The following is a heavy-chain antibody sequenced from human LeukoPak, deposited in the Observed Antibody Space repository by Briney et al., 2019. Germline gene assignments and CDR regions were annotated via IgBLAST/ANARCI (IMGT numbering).Heavy chain of an antibody. Sequence: PGGSLRLSCVASGLTVSSYSMNWVRQAPGKGLEWVSYISSSSSTIYYADSVKGRFTISRDNAKNSLDLRMNSLRDEDTAVYYCARARASGRSGFDYWGQGTLVTVSS. V-gene: IGHV3-48*02. CDR2: ISSSSSTI. CDR3: ARARASGRSGFDY. D-gene: IGHD2-15*01. J-gene: IGHJ4*02. CDR1: GLTVSSYS.